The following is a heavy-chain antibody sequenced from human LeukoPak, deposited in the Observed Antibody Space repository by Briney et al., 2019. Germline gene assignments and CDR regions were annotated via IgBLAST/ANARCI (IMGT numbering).Heavy chain of an antibody. CDR3: ARHLRGARAFDY. Sequence: SETLSLTCAVYGGSFSGYYWSWIRQPPGKGLEWIGEINHSGSTNYNPSLKSRVTISVDTSKNQFSLKLSSVTAADTAVYYCARHLRGARAFDYWGQGTLVTVSS. D-gene: IGHD3-10*01. V-gene: IGHV4-34*01. J-gene: IGHJ4*02. CDR2: INHSGST. CDR1: GGSFSGYY.